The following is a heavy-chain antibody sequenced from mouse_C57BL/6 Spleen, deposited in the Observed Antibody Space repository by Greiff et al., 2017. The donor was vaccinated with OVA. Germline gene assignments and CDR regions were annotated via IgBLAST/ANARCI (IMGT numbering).Heavy chain of an antibody. CDR3: ASPDDFAY. Sequence: VQLQQPGAELVRPGTSVKLSCKASGYTFTSYWMHWVKQRPGQGLEWIGVIDPSDSYTNYNQKFKGKATLTVDTSSSTAYMQLSSLTSEDSAVYYCASPDDFAYWGQGTLVTVSA. J-gene: IGHJ3*01. CDR2: IDPSDSYT. D-gene: IGHD2-3*01. V-gene: IGHV1-59*01. CDR1: GYTFTSYW.